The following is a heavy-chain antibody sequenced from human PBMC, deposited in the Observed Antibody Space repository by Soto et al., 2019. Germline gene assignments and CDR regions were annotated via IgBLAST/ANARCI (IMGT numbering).Heavy chain of an antibody. J-gene: IGHJ4*02. V-gene: IGHV3-23*01. Sequence: VQLLESGGGLVQPGRSLRLSCAASGFTFSSYAMSCVRQAPGKGLEWVSAISGSGGTTYYAASVKGRFTISRDNSKNTLFLQMNSLRAEDTAVYYCAKFFVETGGSSGWPWTFHYWGQGTLVTVSS. CDR2: ISGSGGTT. D-gene: IGHD6-25*01. CDR3: AKFFVETGGSSGWPWTFHY. CDR1: GFTFSSYA.